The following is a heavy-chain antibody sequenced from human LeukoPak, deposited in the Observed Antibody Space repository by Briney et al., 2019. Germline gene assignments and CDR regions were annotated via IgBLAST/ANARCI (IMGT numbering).Heavy chain of an antibody. CDR3: ARHLGGSGWF. CDR1: GYSFTSYW. D-gene: IGHD6-19*01. Sequence: GESLKISCKGSGYSFTSYWISWVRQMSGKGLEWMGRIDPSDSYTNYSPSFQGHVTIPADKSISTAYLQWSSLKASDTAMYYCARHLGGSGWFWGQGTLVTVSS. J-gene: IGHJ4*02. CDR2: IDPSDSYT. V-gene: IGHV5-10-1*01.